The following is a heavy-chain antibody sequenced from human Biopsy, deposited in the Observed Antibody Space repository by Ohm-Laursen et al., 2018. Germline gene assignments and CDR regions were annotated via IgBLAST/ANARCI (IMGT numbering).Heavy chain of an antibody. V-gene: IGHV4-34*01. J-gene: IGHJ6*02. CDR2: LNPSGRT. CDR1: GESFNGYY. Sequence: TLSLTCAVYGESFNGYYWSWIRQTPGKGLEWIGELNPSGRTNYNPSLKSRVTISVDTPKNQFSLKVRVVTAADTAVYYCVRGVDYYDPYHYYALDVWGQGTTVTVSS. CDR3: VRGVDYYDPYHYYALDV. D-gene: IGHD3-22*01.